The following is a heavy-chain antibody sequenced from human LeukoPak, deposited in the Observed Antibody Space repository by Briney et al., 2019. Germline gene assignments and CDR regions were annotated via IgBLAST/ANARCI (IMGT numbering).Heavy chain of an antibody. Sequence: PGGSLRLSCTASGFIVSSNYMSWVRQAPGKGLEWVSVFYSGGRTYYADSVKGRFTISRDNSKNTLYLQMNSLRAEDTAVYYCAKVVPAAIGGEFDYWGQGTLVTVSS. CDR1: GFIVSSNY. D-gene: IGHD2-2*01. CDR2: FYSGGRT. J-gene: IGHJ4*02. V-gene: IGHV3-53*01. CDR3: AKVVPAAIGGEFDY.